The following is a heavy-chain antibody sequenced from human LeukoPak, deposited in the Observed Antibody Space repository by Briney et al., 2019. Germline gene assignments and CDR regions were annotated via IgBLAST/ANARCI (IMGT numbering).Heavy chain of an antibody. V-gene: IGHV4-59*08. CDR2: IYYSGNT. CDR1: GGSLSSYY. D-gene: IGHD1-14*01. CDR3: ARRGSGASLEYYFDL. J-gene: IGHJ2*01. Sequence: PSETLSLTCTVSGGSLSSYYWSWLRQPPGKGLEYIGYIYYSGNTNSNPSLNSRVTISVDTSKNQFSLKLSSVTAADTAVYYCARRGSGASLEYYFDLWGRGTLVTVSS.